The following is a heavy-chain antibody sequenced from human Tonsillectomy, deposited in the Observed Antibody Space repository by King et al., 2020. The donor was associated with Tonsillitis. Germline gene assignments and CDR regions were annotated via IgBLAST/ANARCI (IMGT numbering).Heavy chain of an antibody. V-gene: IGHV4-4*02. CDR1: GGSLSSFNW. J-gene: IGHJ4*02. D-gene: IGHD3-22*01. Sequence: VQLQESGPGLVKPSGTLSLTCAVSGGSLSSFNWWSWVRQPPGKGLEWIGEIYHSGRTNYNPSPKSRVTISVDKSKDQFSLKLSFLTAADTAVYYCARDHLKDSSVFVYWGQGTLVTVSS. CDR2: IYHSGRT. CDR3: ARDHLKDSSVFVY.